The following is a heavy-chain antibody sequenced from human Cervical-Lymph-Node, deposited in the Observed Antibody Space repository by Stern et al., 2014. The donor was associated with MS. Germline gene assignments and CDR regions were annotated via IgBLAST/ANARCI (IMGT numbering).Heavy chain of an antibody. Sequence: VQLVQSGAEVKKPGASLKVSCKTSGYSFTNYWIAWVRQTPGQGLEMMGVICPGASDTKYTPPIQVRITISADKSIPSAYLHWNRLEASDTAMYYCARGSGYSAYWGQGTLVTVSS. J-gene: IGHJ4*02. V-gene: IGHV5-51*01. D-gene: IGHD5-12*01. CDR1: GYSFTNYW. CDR3: ARGSGYSAY. CDR2: ICPGASDT.